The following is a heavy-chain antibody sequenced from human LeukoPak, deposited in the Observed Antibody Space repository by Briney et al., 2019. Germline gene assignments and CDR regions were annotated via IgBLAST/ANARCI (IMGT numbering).Heavy chain of an antibody. J-gene: IGHJ4*02. V-gene: IGHV4-39*07. Sequence: KPSETLSLTCTVSGGSISSSSYYWSWIRQPPGKGLEWIGEINHSGSTNYNPSLKSRVTISVDTSKNQFSLKLSSVTAADTAVYYCARYHYGEAYGYWGQGTLVTVSS. CDR1: GGSISSSSYY. CDR3: ARYHYGEAYGY. D-gene: IGHD4-17*01. CDR2: INHSGST.